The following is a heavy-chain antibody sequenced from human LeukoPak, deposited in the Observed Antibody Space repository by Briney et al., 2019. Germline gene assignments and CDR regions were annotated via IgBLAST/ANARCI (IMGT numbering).Heavy chain of an antibody. Sequence: GGSLRLSCAASGFTFSSYGMHWVRQAPGKGLEWVAVISYDGSNEYYADSVKGRFTISRDNSKNTLYLQMNSLRAEDTAVYYCAKDRSGGSQDYWGQGTLVTVSS. CDR3: AKDRSGGSQDY. J-gene: IGHJ4*02. V-gene: IGHV3-30*18. CDR1: GFTFSSYG. D-gene: IGHD3-16*01. CDR2: ISYDGSNE.